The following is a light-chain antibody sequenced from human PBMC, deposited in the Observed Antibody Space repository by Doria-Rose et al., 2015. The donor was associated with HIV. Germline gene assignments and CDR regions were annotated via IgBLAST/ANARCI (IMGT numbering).Light chain of an antibody. V-gene: IGKV4-1*01. CDR1: QSLLYTSKNY. J-gene: IGKJ3*01. CDR3: QQYYDTPS. CDR2: WAS. Sequence: DIRMTQSPESLGMSLGERATLNCKSNQSLLYTSKNYLARYQRKPGQPPKLLIYWASTRQSGVPARFSGSGSGTDFTLTISSLEAEDVAVYYCQQYYDTPSFGPGTTVDIK.